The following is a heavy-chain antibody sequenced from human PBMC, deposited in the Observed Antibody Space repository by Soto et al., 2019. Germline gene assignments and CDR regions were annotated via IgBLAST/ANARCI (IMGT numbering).Heavy chain of an antibody. Sequence: QVQLEQSGAEVKKPGSSVKVSCKASGGTFRNSAISWVRQAPGQGLEWMGGIMPIFRTPDYAQKFQGRVTITADEPTSTAYMELSGLTSDDTAVYFCARDNDRPQLGGNYYYILDVWGHGTTVTVSS. CDR1: GGTFRNSA. CDR3: ARDNDRPQLGGNYYYILDV. D-gene: IGHD1-1*01. J-gene: IGHJ6*02. CDR2: IMPIFRTP. V-gene: IGHV1-69*12.